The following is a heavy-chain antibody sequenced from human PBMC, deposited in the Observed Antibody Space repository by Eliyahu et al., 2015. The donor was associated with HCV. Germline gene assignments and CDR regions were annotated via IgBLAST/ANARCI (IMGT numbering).Heavy chain of an antibody. CDR2: ISYDGSNK. V-gene: IGHV3-30-3*01. CDR1: GFXFSSYA. Sequence: QVQLVESGGGVVQPGRSLRLSCAASGFXFSSYAMHWVRQAPGKGLEWVAVISYDGSNKYYADSVKGRFTISRDNSKNTLYLQMNSLRAEDTAVYYCARGGKQWLVRWFDYWGQGTLVTVSS. D-gene: IGHD6-19*01. J-gene: IGHJ4*02. CDR3: ARGGKQWLVRWFDY.